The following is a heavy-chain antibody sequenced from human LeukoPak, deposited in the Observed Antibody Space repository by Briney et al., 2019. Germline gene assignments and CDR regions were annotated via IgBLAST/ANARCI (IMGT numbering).Heavy chain of an antibody. J-gene: IGHJ1*01. Sequence: ASVKVSCKASGYTFTSYGISWVRQAPGQGLEWMGWISAYNGNTNYAQKLQGRVTMTTDTSTSTAYMELRSLRSDDTAVYYCAKDARSYSSGWLPFRHWGQGTLVTVSS. CDR2: ISAYNGNT. D-gene: IGHD6-19*01. CDR1: GYTFTSYG. CDR3: AKDARSYSSGWLPFRH. V-gene: IGHV1-18*01.